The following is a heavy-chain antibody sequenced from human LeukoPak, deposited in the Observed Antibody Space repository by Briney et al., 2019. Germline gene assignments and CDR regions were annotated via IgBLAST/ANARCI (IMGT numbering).Heavy chain of an antibody. CDR1: GFTFSDFY. J-gene: IGHJ4*02. CDR3: TRHPAEGDY. D-gene: IGHD2-15*01. V-gene: IGHV3-11*03. CDR2: ISGSSENT. Sequence: GGSLRLSCAASGFTFSDFYMSWIRQAPGKGLESVSYISGSSENTNYADSVKGRFTISRDNAKNSLYLQMDSLRAEDTAVYYCTRHPAEGDYWGQGNRVTVSS.